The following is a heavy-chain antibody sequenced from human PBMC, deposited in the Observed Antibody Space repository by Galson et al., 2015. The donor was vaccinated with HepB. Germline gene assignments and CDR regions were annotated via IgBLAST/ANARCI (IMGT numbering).Heavy chain of an antibody. CDR3: TTRLVGGSPNQWLVDY. V-gene: IGHV3-15*01. Sequence: SLRLSCAASGFTFSNAWMTWVRQAPGKGLEWVGRIKSKTDGGTTDYAAPVKGRFTISRDDSKNTLYLQMNSLKTEDTAVYYCTTRLVGGSPNQWLVDYWGQGTLVTVSS. CDR2: IKSKTDGGTT. D-gene: IGHD6-19*01. J-gene: IGHJ4*02. CDR1: GFTFSNAW.